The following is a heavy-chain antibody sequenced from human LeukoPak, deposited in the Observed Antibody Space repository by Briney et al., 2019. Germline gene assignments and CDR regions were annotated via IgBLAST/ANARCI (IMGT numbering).Heavy chain of an antibody. J-gene: IGHJ4*02. CDR2: IGDSGSGG. CDR1: GFNFNYFA. CDR3: SRIKYGGNSGYHFDY. Sequence: GGSLRLSCSASGFNFNYFAMSWIRQAPGKRLEWVSTIGDSGSGGSYADSVRGRFTISRDNFKNIVYLQMHSLRVDDSAVYYCSRIKYGGNSGYHFDYWGQGTLVTVSS. D-gene: IGHD4-23*01. V-gene: IGHV3-23*01.